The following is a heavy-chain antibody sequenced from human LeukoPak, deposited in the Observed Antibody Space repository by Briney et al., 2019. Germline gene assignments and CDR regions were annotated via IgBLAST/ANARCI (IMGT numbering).Heavy chain of an antibody. Sequence: GGSLRLSCAASGFTFSSYWMHWVRQAPGKGLVWVSRINSDGSSTSYADSVKGRFTISRDNSKNTLYLQMNSLRAEDTAVYYCAKDPPSSGSYYIRPNWFDPWGQGTLVTVSS. J-gene: IGHJ5*02. V-gene: IGHV3-74*01. D-gene: IGHD3-10*01. CDR2: INSDGSST. CDR1: GFTFSSYW. CDR3: AKDPPSSGSYYIRPNWFDP.